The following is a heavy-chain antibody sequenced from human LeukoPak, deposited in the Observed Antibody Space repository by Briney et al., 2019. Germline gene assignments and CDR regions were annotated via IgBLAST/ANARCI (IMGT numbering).Heavy chain of an antibody. D-gene: IGHD5-12*01. Sequence: GGSLRLSCAASGFTFSSHAMSWVRQAPGKGLEWVSAISGSGGSTYYADSVKGRFTISRDNSKNTLYLQMNSLRAEDTAVYYCAKAPYGYNEPFDYWGQGTLVTVSS. CDR3: AKAPYGYNEPFDY. CDR1: GFTFSSHA. V-gene: IGHV3-23*01. J-gene: IGHJ4*02. CDR2: ISGSGGST.